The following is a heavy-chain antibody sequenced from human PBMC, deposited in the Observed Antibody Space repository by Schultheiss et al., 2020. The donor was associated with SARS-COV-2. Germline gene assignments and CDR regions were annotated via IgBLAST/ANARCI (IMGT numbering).Heavy chain of an antibody. V-gene: IGHV4-34*01. J-gene: IGHJ6*02. Sequence: GSLRLSCAVYGGSFSGYYWSWIRQSPGKGLEWIGSIYYSGSTYYNPSLKSRVTISVDTSKNQFSLKLSSVTAADTAVYYCARIRYYYDSSTYRKYYYYGMDVWGQGTTVTVSS. D-gene: IGHD3-22*01. CDR3: ARIRYYYDSSTYRKYYYYGMDV. CDR2: IYYSGST. CDR1: GGSFSGYY.